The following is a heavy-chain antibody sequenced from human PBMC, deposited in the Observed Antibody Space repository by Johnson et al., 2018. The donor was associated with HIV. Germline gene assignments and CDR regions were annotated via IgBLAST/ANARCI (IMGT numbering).Heavy chain of an antibody. V-gene: IGHV3-11*04. CDR3: ARSYSSSSHDAFDI. Sequence: QVQLVESGGVLVQPGESLRLSCAASGFTFSDYYMSWIRQAPGTGLEWVSYISSSGSNIYYADSVKGRFTISRDNAKNSLYLQMNSLRAEDTAVYYCARSYSSSSHDAFDIWGQGTMVTVSS. CDR1: GFTFSDYY. CDR2: ISSSGSNI. J-gene: IGHJ3*02. D-gene: IGHD6-6*01.